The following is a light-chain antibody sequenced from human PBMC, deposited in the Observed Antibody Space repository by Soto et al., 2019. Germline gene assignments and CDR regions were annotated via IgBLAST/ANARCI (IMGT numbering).Light chain of an antibody. Sequence: IQMTPSPSTLSASVGDSVTVTCRASQSISSWLAWYQQKPGKAPKLLIYKASSLESGVPSRFSGSGSGTEFTLTISSLQPDDFATYYCQQYNSYSPTFGQGTKVDIK. J-gene: IGKJ1*01. V-gene: IGKV1-5*03. CDR1: QSISSW. CDR3: QQYNSYSPT. CDR2: KAS.